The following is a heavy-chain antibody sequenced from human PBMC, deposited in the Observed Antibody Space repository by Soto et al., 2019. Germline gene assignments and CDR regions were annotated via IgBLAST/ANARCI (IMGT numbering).Heavy chain of an antibody. CDR2: IYYSGST. J-gene: IGHJ4*02. CDR3: ARQGDGYNLDY. D-gene: IGHD5-12*01. CDR1: GGSISSYY. V-gene: IGHV4-59*08. Sequence: SETLSLTCTVSGGSISSYYWSWIRQPPGKGLEWIGYIYYSGSTNYNPSLKSRVTISVDTSKNQFSLKLSSVTAADTAVYYCARQGDGYNLDYWGQGTLVTVSS.